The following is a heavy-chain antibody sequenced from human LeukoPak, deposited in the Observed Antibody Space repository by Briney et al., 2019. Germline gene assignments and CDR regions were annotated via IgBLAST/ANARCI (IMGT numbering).Heavy chain of an antibody. Sequence: ASVKVSCKASGYTFTSYYMHWVRQAPGQGLELMGIINPSGGSTSYAQKFQGRVTMTRDTSTSTVYMELSSLTSEDTAVFYCARGGTYYYDSSGLIYFDYWGQGTLVTVSS. CDR1: GYTFTSYY. J-gene: IGHJ4*02. D-gene: IGHD3-22*01. CDR2: INPSGGST. V-gene: IGHV1-46*01. CDR3: ARGGTYYYDSSGLIYFDY.